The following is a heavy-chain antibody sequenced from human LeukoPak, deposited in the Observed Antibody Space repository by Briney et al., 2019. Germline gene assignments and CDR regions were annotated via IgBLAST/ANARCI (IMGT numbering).Heavy chain of an antibody. CDR3: ARDMSPPSYNWFDP. V-gene: IGHV1-69*05. D-gene: IGHD2-15*01. J-gene: IGHJ5*02. Sequence: SVKVSCKASGGTFSSYAISWVRQAPGQGLEWMGRIIPIFGTANYAQKLQGRVTMTTDTSTSTAYMELRSLRSDDTAVYYCARDMSPPSYNWFDPWGQGTLVTVSS. CDR2: IIPIFGTA. CDR1: GGTFSSYA.